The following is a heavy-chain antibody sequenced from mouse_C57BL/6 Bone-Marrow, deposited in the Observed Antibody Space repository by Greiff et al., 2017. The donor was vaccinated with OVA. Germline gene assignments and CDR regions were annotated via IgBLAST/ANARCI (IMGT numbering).Heavy chain of an antibody. Sequence: QLQQSGAELVKPGASVKLSCKASGYTFTSYWMHWVKQRPGQGLEWIGMIHPNSGSTNYNEKFKSKATLTVDKSSSTAYMQLSSLTSEDSAVYYCARDGYWCAYWGQGTLVTVSA. CDR1: GYTFTSYW. CDR3: ARDGYWCAY. V-gene: IGHV1-64*01. J-gene: IGHJ3*01. D-gene: IGHD1-1*01. CDR2: IHPNSGST.